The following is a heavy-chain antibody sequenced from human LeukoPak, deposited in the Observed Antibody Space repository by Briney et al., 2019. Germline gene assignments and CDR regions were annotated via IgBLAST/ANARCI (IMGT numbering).Heavy chain of an antibody. CDR1: GYTFTGYY. CDR3: ARDKAPVTTPYFDY. V-gene: IGHV1-2*02. CDR2: INCNSGGT. D-gene: IGHD4-17*01. Sequence: ASVKVSCKASGYTFTGYYLHWVRQAPGQGLEWMGWINCNSGGTNYAQKFQGRVTMTRDTSINTVYMELSRLIFDDTAVYYCARDKAPVTTPYFDYWGQGTQVTVSS. J-gene: IGHJ4*02.